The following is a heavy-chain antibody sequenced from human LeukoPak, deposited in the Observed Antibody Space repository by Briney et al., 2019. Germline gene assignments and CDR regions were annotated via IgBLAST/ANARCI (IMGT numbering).Heavy chain of an antibody. CDR2: ISADGYNT. V-gene: IGHV3-23*01. Sequence: QPGGSLRLSCAASGFTFSNYAMSWVRQAPGKGLEWVSAISADGYNTHYAASLTGRFTIFKDSSKNTLYMEMNSLRVEDTAVYYCAKDREPQTSHDFWSGYYFDYWGQGALVIVSS. CDR3: AKDREPQTSHDFWSGYYFDY. J-gene: IGHJ4*02. D-gene: IGHD3-3*01. CDR1: GFTFSNYA.